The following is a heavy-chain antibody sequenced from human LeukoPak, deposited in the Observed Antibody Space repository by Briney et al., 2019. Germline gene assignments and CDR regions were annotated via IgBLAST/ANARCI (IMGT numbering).Heavy chain of an antibody. CDR2: IYTSGST. Sequence: SETLSLTCTVSGGSISSYYWSWIRQPAGRGLEWIGRIYTSGSTNYNPSLKSRVTMSVDTSKNQFSLKLSSVTAADTAVYYCAAIHSSSWYDYWGQGTPVTVSS. J-gene: IGHJ4*02. CDR3: AAIHSSSWYDY. V-gene: IGHV4-4*07. CDR1: GGSISSYY. D-gene: IGHD6-13*01.